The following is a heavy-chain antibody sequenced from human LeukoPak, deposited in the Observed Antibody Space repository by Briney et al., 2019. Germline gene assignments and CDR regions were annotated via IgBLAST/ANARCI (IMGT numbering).Heavy chain of an antibody. CDR3: ARADYGDLLDY. CDR2: IYTSGST. J-gene: IGHJ4*02. V-gene: IGHV4-4*07. CDR1: GGSISSYY. Sequence: SETLSLTCTVSGGSISSYYWSWLRQPAGKGLEGIGRIYTSGSTNYNPSLKSRVTMSVDTSKNQFSLKLSSVTAADTAVYYCARADYGDLLDYWGQGTLVTVSS. D-gene: IGHD4-17*01.